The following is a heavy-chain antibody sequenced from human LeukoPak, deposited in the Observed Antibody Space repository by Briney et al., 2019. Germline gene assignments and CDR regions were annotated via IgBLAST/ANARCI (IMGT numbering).Heavy chain of an antibody. V-gene: IGHV4-38-2*02. CDR1: GYSISSGYY. D-gene: IGHD6-19*01. J-gene: IGHJ4*02. Sequence: PSETLSLTCTVSGYSISSGYYWGWIRPPPGKGLEWIGSIYHSGSTYYNPSLKSRVTISVDTSKNQFSLKLSSVTAADTAVYYCARVPPYSSGWYGVDYWGQGTLVTVSS. CDR2: IYHSGST. CDR3: ARVPPYSSGWYGVDY.